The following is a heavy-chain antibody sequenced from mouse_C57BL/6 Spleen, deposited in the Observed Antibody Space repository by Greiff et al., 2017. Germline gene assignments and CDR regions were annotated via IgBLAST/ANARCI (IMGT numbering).Heavy chain of an antibody. CDR2: IDPSDSYT. J-gene: IGHJ3*01. CDR1: GYTFTSYW. CDR3: ARLEDYYAPTGAY. D-gene: IGHD2-1*01. Sequence: QVQLQQPGAELVMPGASVKLSCKASGYTFTSYWMHWVKQRPGQGLEWIGEIDPSDSYTNYNQKFKGKSTLTVDKSSSTAYMQLSSLTSEDSAVYDCARLEDYYAPTGAYWGQGTLVTVSA. V-gene: IGHV1-69*01.